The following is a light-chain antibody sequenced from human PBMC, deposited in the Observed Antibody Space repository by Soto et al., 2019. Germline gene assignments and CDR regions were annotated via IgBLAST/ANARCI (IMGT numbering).Light chain of an antibody. CDR3: SSYAGNNNPYV. J-gene: IGLJ1*01. Sequence: QSALTQPPSASGSPGQSVTISCTGTSSDVGGYNYVSGYQHHPGKAPKLMVSEVSKRPSGVPDRFSGSKSGNTASLTVSGLQAEDEADYYCSSYAGNNNPYVFGTGTKVTVL. CDR2: EVS. CDR1: SSDVGGYNY. V-gene: IGLV2-8*01.